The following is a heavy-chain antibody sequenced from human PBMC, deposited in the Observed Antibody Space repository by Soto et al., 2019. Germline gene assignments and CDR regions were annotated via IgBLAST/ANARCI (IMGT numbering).Heavy chain of an antibody. Sequence: QVQLVQSGTEVKKPGASVKVSCKASGYAFTSYGINWVRQAPGQGLEWMAWISTYTGNTFYAQNLQGRVTLTTDTSTGTAYRELRSLRAADTAVYYCARDLDDSKYYYGMDVWGQGTTVTVSS. CDR3: ARDLDDSKYYYGMDV. CDR2: ISTYTGNT. D-gene: IGHD3-3*01. J-gene: IGHJ6*02. V-gene: IGHV1-18*04. CDR1: GYAFTSYG.